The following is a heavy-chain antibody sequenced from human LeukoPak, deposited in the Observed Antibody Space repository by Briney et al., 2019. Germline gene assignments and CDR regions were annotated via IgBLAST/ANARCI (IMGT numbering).Heavy chain of an antibody. CDR2: ISAYNGNT. Sequence: ASVKVSCKASGYTFTSYGISWVRQAPGQGLEWMGWISAYNGNTNYAQKLQGRVTMTTDTSTSTAYMELRSLRSDYTAVYYCARDRAGYSSGWYGEGDYWGQGTLVTVSS. J-gene: IGHJ4*02. V-gene: IGHV1-18*01. CDR1: GYTFTSYG. CDR3: ARDRAGYSSGWYGEGDY. D-gene: IGHD6-19*01.